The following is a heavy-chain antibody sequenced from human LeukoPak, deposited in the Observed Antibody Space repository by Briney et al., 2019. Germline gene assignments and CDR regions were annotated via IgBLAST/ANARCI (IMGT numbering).Heavy chain of an antibody. V-gene: IGHV4-30-2*01. Sequence: SETLSLTCAVSGGSISSGGYSWSWIRQPPGKGLEWIGYIYHSGSTYYNPSLKSRVTISVDRSKNQFSLKLSSVTAADTAVYYCAQSRPGHAFDIWGQGTMVTVSS. D-gene: IGHD6-6*01. CDR2: IYHSGST. J-gene: IGHJ3*02. CDR1: GGSISSGGYS. CDR3: AQSRPGHAFDI.